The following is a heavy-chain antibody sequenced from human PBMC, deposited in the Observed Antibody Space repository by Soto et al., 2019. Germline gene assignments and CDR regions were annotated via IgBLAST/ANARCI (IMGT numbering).Heavy chain of an antibody. V-gene: IGHV2-5*02. CDR1: GFSLSTSGVG. CDR3: AHRTAVTAFDY. Sequence: QITLKESGPTLVKPTQPLTLTCTFSGFSLSTSGVGVGWIRQPPGKALEWLALVYWDNDTRYSPSLKSRLTITKDTSKNQVVLTLTNVDPVDTATYYCAHRTAVTAFDYWGQGTLVPVSS. D-gene: IGHD4-17*01. J-gene: IGHJ4*02. CDR2: VYWDNDT.